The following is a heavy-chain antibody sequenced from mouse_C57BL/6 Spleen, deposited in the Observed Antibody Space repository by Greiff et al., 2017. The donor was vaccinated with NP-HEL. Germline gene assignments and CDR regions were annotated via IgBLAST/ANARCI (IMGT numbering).Heavy chain of an antibody. Sequence: EVQLQQSGPELVKPGASVKIPCKASGYTFTDYNMDWVKQSHGKSLEWIGDINPNNGGTIYNQKFKGKATLTVEKSSSTAYMELRSLTSEDTAVYYCARRGGYYDYDEVRFDYWGQGTTLTVSS. CDR3: ARRGGYYDYDEVRFDY. CDR1: GYTFTDYN. D-gene: IGHD2-4*01. V-gene: IGHV1-18*01. CDR2: INPNNGGT. J-gene: IGHJ2*01.